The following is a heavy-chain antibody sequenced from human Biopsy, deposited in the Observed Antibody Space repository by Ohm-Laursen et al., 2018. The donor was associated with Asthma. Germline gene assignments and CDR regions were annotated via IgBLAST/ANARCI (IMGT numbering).Heavy chain of an antibody. CDR3: ARTYYDFLTGQVNDAFAM. Sequence: GASVKVSCKASGYTFINYAIHWVRQAPGQRLEWMGWINAGNGNTKYSQKFQGRITISRDTSASTAYMDLSSLRSEDTAVYYCARTYYDFLTGQVNDAFAMWGQGTMVTVSS. D-gene: IGHD3-9*01. CDR1: GYTFINYA. CDR2: INAGNGNT. J-gene: IGHJ3*02. V-gene: IGHV1-3*01.